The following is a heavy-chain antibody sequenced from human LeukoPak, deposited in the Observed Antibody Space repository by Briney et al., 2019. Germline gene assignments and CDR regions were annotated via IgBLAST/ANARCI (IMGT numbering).Heavy chain of an antibody. CDR1: GGSFSGYY. CDR3: ASRPRYGSGWRHPDY. D-gene: IGHD6-19*01. Sequence: SETLSLTCAVYGGSFSGYYWSWIRQPPGKGLEWIGEINHSGSTNYNPSLKSRVTVSVDTSKNQFSLKLSSVTAADTAVYYCASRPRYGSGWRHPDYWGQGTLVTVSS. V-gene: IGHV4-34*01. CDR2: INHSGST. J-gene: IGHJ4*02.